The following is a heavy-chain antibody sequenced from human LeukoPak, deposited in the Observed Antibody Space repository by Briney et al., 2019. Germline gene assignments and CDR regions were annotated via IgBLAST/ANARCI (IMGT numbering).Heavy chain of an antibody. V-gene: IGHV3-13*01. CDR1: GFTFSSYD. CDR3: TRGPYDSGLFDY. D-gene: IGHD3-22*01. CDR2: IGTAGDT. Sequence: GGSLRLSCAASGFTFSSYDMHWVRQATGKGLEWVSAIGTAGDTYYPGSVKGRFTISRENAKNSLYLQMNSLRAGDTAVYYCTRGPYDSGLFDYWGQGTLVTVSS. J-gene: IGHJ4*02.